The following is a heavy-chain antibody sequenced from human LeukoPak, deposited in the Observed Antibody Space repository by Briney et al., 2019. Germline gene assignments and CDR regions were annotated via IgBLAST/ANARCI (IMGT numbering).Heavy chain of an antibody. CDR2: IRYDGSDQ. D-gene: IGHD2-2*01. CDR1: GFTFRSYG. Sequence: GGSLRLSCAASGFTFRSYGMHWVRQAPGKGLEWVAFIRYDGSDQYYGDSVKGRFTISRDNSKNTLYLQMNSLRTEDTAIYYCAKRGGLCSSTSCSYFHYWGQGTLVTVSS. V-gene: IGHV3-30*02. J-gene: IGHJ4*02. CDR3: AKRGGLCSSTSCSYFHY.